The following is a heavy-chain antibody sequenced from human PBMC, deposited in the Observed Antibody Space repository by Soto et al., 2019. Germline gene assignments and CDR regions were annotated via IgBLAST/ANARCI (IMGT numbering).Heavy chain of an antibody. D-gene: IGHD3-22*01. CDR3: ARRDYYDSSGYSYYFDY. Sequence: QVQLQESGPGLVKPSQTLSLTCTVSGGSISSGDYYWSWIRQPPGKGLEWIGYIYYSGSANYNPSLNSRVTISVDTSKYQFSLKLCSVTAADTAVYYCARRDYYDSSGYSYYFDYWGQGTLVTVSS. CDR1: GGSISSGDYY. V-gene: IGHV4-30-4*01. J-gene: IGHJ4*02. CDR2: IYYSGSA.